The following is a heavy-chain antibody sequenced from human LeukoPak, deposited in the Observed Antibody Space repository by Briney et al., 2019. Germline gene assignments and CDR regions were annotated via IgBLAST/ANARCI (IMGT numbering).Heavy chain of an antibody. J-gene: IGHJ6*02. V-gene: IGHV4-59*08. CDR2: IYYSGST. CDR1: GGSISSYY. CDR3: ARHGGSSLYYYSMDV. Sequence: PSETLSLTCTVSGGSISSYYWSWIRQPPGKGLEWFGYIYYSGSTNYNPSLKSRVTISVDTSKNQFSLKLSSVTAADTAVYYCARHGGSSLYYYSMDVWGQGTTVTVSS. D-gene: IGHD3-16*01.